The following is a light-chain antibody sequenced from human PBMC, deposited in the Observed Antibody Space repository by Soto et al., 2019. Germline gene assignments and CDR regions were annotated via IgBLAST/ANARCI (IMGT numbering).Light chain of an antibody. CDR2: EAS. CDR3: QQRSNGPSYT. J-gene: IGKJ2*01. V-gene: IGKV3-11*01. CDR1: QSVSSY. Sequence: EIVLTQSPATLSLSPGERATLSCRASQSVSSYLAWYQQTPGQAPRLLIYEASNRATGIPARFSGSGSGTDFTLTISSLEPEDFAVYYCQQRSNGPSYTFGQGTKLEIK.